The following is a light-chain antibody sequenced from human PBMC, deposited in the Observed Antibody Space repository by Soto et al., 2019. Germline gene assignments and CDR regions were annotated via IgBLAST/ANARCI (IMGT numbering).Light chain of an antibody. Sequence: TQSPATLSFSPGDSATLSCRASQNLGTLYLAWFQQKPGQAPRRLIYAESSRATGIPDRFSGSGSGTDLNLTISRLEPEDFAVYYCQNYGNSRFTCGPGTKVDI. V-gene: IGKV3-20*01. CDR2: AES. CDR1: QNLGTLY. CDR3: QNYGNSRFT. J-gene: IGKJ3*01.